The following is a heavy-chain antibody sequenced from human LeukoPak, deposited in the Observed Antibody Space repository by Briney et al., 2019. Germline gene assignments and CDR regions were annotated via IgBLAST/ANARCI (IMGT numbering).Heavy chain of an antibody. V-gene: IGHV3-23*01. J-gene: IGHJ4*02. CDR2: ISGSGGST. D-gene: IGHD3-9*01. Sequence: GSLRLSCAASGFTFSSYGMSWVRQAPGKGLEWVSAISGSGGSTYYADSVKGRFTISRDNSKNTLYLQMNSLRAEDTAVYYCAKPYDILTGYYRVPFDYWGQGTLVTVSS. CDR3: AKPYDILTGYYRVPFDY. CDR1: GFTFSSYG.